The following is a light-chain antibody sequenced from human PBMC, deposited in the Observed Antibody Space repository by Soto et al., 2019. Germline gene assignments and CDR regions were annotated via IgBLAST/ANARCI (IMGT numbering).Light chain of an antibody. V-gene: IGLV2-14*01. Sequence: QSVLTQPASVAGSPGQSITISCTGTSSDFGGYNSVSWYQQHPGKAPKLMIYEVSNRPSGVSNRFSGSKSGNTASLTISGLQAEDEADYYCCSYAGDLALFGGGTKVTVL. J-gene: IGLJ2*01. CDR2: EVS. CDR3: CSYAGDLAL. CDR1: SSDFGGYNS.